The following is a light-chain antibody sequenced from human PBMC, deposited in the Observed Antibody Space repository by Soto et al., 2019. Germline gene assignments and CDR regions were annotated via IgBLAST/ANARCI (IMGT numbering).Light chain of an antibody. CDR2: GVT. CDR3: SSYTSGSSHYV. Sequence: QSALTQPASVSASPGQSITISCTGTSSDVGAYYSVSWYQHHPGKAPKLIIYGVTNRPSGVSNRFSGSKSGNTASLTISGLQAEDEADYHCSSYTSGSSHYVFGTGTKLTVL. V-gene: IGLV2-14*01. J-gene: IGLJ1*01. CDR1: SSDVGAYYS.